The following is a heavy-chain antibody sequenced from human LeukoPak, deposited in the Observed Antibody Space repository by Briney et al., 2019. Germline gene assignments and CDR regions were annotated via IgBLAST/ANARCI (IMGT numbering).Heavy chain of an antibody. D-gene: IGHD6-19*01. CDR1: GFTFSSYS. CDR2: INSDGSST. J-gene: IGHJ3*02. V-gene: IGHV3-74*01. Sequence: GGSLRLSCAASGFTFSSYSMNWVRQAPGKGLVWVSRINSDGSSTSYADSVKGRFTISRDNAKNTLYLQMNSLRAEDTAVYYCARPLYSSGWTVGAFDIWGQGTMVTVSS. CDR3: ARPLYSSGWTVGAFDI.